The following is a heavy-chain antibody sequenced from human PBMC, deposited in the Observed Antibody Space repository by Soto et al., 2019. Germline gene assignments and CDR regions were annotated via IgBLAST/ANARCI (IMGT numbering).Heavy chain of an antibody. J-gene: IGHJ4*02. V-gene: IGHV3-7*03. CDR3: SRENWFQDY. Sequence: TGGSLRLSCAASGFTFSTYYMTWVRQAPGKGLEWVASIKNDGSEQYYVDSVKGRFTISRDNAKNSLYLQMNSLRAGDTALYYCSRENWFQDYWGQGARVPVSS. CDR1: GFTFSTYY. CDR2: IKNDGSEQ. D-gene: IGHD3-10*01.